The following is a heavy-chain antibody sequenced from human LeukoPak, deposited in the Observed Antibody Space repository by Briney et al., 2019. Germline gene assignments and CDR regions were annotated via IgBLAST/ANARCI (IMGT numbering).Heavy chain of an antibody. V-gene: IGHV1-69*13. D-gene: IGHD2-2*01. CDR1: GGTFSSYA. J-gene: IGHJ6*03. CDR2: IIPIFGTA. Sequence: ASVKVSCKASGGTFSSYAISWVRQAPGQGLEWMGGIIPIFGTANYAQKFQGRVTITADESTSTAYMELSSLRSEDTAVYYCAKVPANFDYYYYMDVWGKGTTVTVSS. CDR3: AKVPANFDYYYYMDV.